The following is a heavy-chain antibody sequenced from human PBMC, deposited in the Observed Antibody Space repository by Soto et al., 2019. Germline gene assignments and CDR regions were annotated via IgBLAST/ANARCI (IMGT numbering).Heavy chain of an antibody. V-gene: IGHV4-61*01. CDR3: ARATFYYDSSGTYYFDY. CDR2: IYYSGST. D-gene: IGHD3-22*01. CDR1: GGSVSSGSYY. Sequence: SETLSLTCTVSGGSVSSGSYYWSWIRQPPGKGLEWIGYIYYSGSTNYNPSLNSRVTISVDTSKNQFSLKLSSVTAVVMAVYYCARATFYYDSSGTYYFDYWAQGALVTVSS. J-gene: IGHJ4*02.